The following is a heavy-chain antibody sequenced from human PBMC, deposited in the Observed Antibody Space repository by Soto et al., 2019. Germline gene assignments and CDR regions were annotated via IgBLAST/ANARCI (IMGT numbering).Heavy chain of an antibody. CDR2: IYHGGST. D-gene: IGHD6-13*01. J-gene: IGHJ4*02. V-gene: IGHV4-61*05. CDR1: GGSISSDSYY. CDR3: ARSTRSRAAGGIDY. Sequence: SETLSLTCTVSGGSISSDSYYWGWIRQSPEKGLEWIGEIYHGGSTNYNPSLKSRVTISVDKSKNQFSLRLSSVTAADTAVYYCARSTRSRAAGGIDYWGQGILGTVSS.